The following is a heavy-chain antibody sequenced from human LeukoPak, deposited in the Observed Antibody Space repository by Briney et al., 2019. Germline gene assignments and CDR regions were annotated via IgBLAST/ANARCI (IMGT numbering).Heavy chain of an antibody. D-gene: IGHD6-19*01. V-gene: IGHV3-74*01. J-gene: IGHJ2*01. Sequence: VGSQRLSCAASGFTFSNYWMHWVRQAPGKGLVWVSRINSDGSSTIYADSVKGRFTISRDNAENTLYLQMNSLRAEDTAVYFCARPPYSSGSFDLWGRGTLVSVSS. CDR3: ARPPYSSGSFDL. CDR2: INSDGSST. CDR1: GFTFSNYW.